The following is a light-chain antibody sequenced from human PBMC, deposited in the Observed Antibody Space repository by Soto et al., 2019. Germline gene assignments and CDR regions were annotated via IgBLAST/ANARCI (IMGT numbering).Light chain of an antibody. Sequence: IQLTPSPSTLSASVGDRVTITCRASQSISSWLAWYQQKPGKAPKLLIYKASSLESGVPSRFSGSGSGTEFTLTISSLQPDDFATYYCQQYNSYRGITFGPGTKVDIK. CDR3: QQYNSYRGIT. CDR2: KAS. V-gene: IGKV1-5*03. CDR1: QSISSW. J-gene: IGKJ3*01.